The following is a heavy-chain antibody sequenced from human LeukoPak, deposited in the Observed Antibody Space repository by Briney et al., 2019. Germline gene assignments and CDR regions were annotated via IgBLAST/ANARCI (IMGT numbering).Heavy chain of an antibody. D-gene: IGHD3-3*01. CDR2: ISGSGGST. V-gene: IGHV3-23*01. CDR3: AARNPYDFWSGYYISNLDY. Sequence: PGGSLRLSCAASGFTLSSYAMSWVRQAPGKGLEWVSAISGSGGSTYYADSVKGRFTISRDNSKNTLYLQMNSLRAEDTAVYYCAARNPYDFWSGYYISNLDYWGQGTLVTVSS. CDR1: GFTLSSYA. J-gene: IGHJ4*02.